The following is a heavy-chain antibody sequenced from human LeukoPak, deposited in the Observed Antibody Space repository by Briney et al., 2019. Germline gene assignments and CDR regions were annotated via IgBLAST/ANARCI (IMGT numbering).Heavy chain of an antibody. CDR3: ARDLDPAITLVRGVPDAFDI. CDR1: GYTFSSYG. V-gene: IGHV1-18*01. Sequence: ASVKVSCKAPGYTFSSYGISWVRQAPGQGLEWMGWISAYNGNLNYAQKLQGRVTMTTDTSTNTAYMELRSLRSDDTAVYYCARDLDPAITLVRGVPDAFDIWGQGTMVTVSS. CDR2: ISAYNGNL. J-gene: IGHJ3*02. D-gene: IGHD3-10*01.